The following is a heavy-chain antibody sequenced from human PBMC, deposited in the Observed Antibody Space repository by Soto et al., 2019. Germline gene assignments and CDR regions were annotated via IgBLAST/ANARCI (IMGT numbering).Heavy chain of an antibody. CDR1: GFTFSSYA. D-gene: IGHD3-22*01. CDR3: AKDLGTQYYYDSSGYPYYFDY. CDR2: ISGSGGST. J-gene: IGHJ4*02. Sequence: GGSLRLSCAASGFTFSSYAMSWVRQAPGKGLEWVSAISGSGGSTYYADSVKGRFTISRDNSKNTLYLQMNSLRAEDTAVYYCAKDLGTQYYYDSSGYPYYFDYWGQGTLVTVSS. V-gene: IGHV3-23*01.